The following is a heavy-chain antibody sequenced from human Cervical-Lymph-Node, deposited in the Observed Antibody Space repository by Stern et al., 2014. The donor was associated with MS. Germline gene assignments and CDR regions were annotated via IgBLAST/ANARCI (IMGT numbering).Heavy chain of an antibody. CDR1: GFRITDFY. J-gene: IGHJ4*01. D-gene: IGHD1-14*01. CDR3: ARDLTATWPREPFDY. Sequence: QVQLVQSGAEVKEPGASVKLSCQASGFRITDFYVHWVRRAPGGGGVLMASLEPSTGVSIYRQKFQGRVFVTADTSINTAYMEMTRLTFDDTAIYYCARDLTATWPREPFDYWGHGTLVTVSS. V-gene: IGHV1-2*02. CDR2: LEPSTGVS.